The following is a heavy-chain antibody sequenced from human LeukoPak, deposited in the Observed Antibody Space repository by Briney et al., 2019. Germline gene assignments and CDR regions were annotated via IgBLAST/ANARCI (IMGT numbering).Heavy chain of an antibody. CDR3: ARVGCSGGSCYPYY. V-gene: IGHV4-30-4*01. CDR1: GGSISSGDYY. J-gene: IGHJ4*02. D-gene: IGHD2-15*01. CDR2: IYYSGST. Sequence: SQTLSLTCTVSGGSISSGDYYWSWIRQPPGKGLEWIGYIYYSGSTYCNPSLKSRVTISVDTSKNQFSLKLSSVTAADTAVYYCARVGCSGGSCYPYYWGQGTLVTVSS.